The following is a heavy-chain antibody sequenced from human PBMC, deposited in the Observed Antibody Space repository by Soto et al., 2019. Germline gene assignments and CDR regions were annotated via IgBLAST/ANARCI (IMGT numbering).Heavy chain of an antibody. Sequence: QVQLQQWGAGLLKPSETLSLSCSVYGTSFSNSYWSGIRQAPGKGLEWLGEINHTGSTNYNPSLKRRVTISVDASKKEFSLKLRSVTAADTAVYYCARVGQLFPDLDLWGRGTLVSVSS. CDR3: ARVGQLFPDLDL. J-gene: IGHJ2*01. D-gene: IGHD3-10*01. CDR1: GTSFSNSY. V-gene: IGHV4-34*01. CDR2: INHTGST.